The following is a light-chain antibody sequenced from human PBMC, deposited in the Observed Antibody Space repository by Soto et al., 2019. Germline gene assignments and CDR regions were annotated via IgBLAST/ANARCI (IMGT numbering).Light chain of an antibody. CDR2: DAS. V-gene: IGKV1-5*01. CDR1: QTTNTW. J-gene: IGKJ2*01. CDR3: QQSIRSPYT. Sequence: DIHMTQFASTLSASVGDRVTITCRARQTTNTWLAWYQQKPGPAPQLLIYDASTLEGGVPSRFSARGSGTEFTPTICSLQPDDLATDYCQQSIRSPYTFRQGTKVE.